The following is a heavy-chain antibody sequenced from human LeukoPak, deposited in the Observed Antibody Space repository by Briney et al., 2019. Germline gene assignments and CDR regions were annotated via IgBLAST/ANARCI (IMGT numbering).Heavy chain of an antibody. J-gene: IGHJ4*02. CDR1: GFTFSSYE. D-gene: IGHD4-17*01. V-gene: IGHV3-30*04. CDR2: ISYDGSNK. CDR3: ARDTWTTVTHIFDY. Sequence: VGSLRLSCAASGFTFSSYEMNWVRQAPGKGLEWVAVISYDGSNKYYADSVKGRFTISRDNSKNTLYLQMNSLRAEDTAVYYCARDTWTTVTHIFDYWGQGTLVTVSS.